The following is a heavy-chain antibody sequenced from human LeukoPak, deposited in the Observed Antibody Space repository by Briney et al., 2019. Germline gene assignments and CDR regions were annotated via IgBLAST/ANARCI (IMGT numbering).Heavy chain of an antibody. Sequence: VASVKVSCKASGFTFTSYGISWVRQAPGQGLEWMGWISAYNGNTNYAQKLQGRVTMTTDTSTSTAYMELRSLRSDDTAVYYCARAHSSGWYYEGGYDYWGQGTLVTVSS. J-gene: IGHJ4*02. CDR2: ISAYNGNT. CDR3: ARAHSSGWYYEGGYDY. CDR1: GFTFTSYG. V-gene: IGHV1-18*01. D-gene: IGHD6-19*01.